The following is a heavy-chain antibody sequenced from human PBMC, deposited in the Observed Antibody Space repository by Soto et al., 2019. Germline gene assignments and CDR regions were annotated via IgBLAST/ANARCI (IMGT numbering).Heavy chain of an antibody. Sequence: SGPTLVNPTQTLTLTCTFSGFSLSTSGVGVGWIRQPPGKALEWLALIYWNDDKRYSPSLKSRLTITKDTSKNQVVLTMTNMDPVDTATYYCAHRKLGIQPISHRFDPWGQGTLVTVSS. J-gene: IGHJ5*02. CDR2: IYWNDDK. CDR3: AHRKLGIQPISHRFDP. V-gene: IGHV2-5*01. D-gene: IGHD3-16*01. CDR1: GFSLSTSGVG.